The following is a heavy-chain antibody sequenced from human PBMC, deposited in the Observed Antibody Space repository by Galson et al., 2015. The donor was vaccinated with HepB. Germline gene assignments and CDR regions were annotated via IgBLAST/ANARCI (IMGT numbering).Heavy chain of an antibody. V-gene: IGHV3-23*01. J-gene: IGHJ4*02. Sequence: SLRLSCAASGFTFSSYAMSWVRQAPGKGLEWVSAISGSGGSTYYADSVKGRFTISRDNSKNTLYLQMNSLRAEDTAVYYCAREPTYRITFGGVYFDYWGLGTLVTVSS. D-gene: IGHD3-16*01. CDR2: ISGSGGST. CDR3: AREPTYRITFGGVYFDY. CDR1: GFTFSSYA.